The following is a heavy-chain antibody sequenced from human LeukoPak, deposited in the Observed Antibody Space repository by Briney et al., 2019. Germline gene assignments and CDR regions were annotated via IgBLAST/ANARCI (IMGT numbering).Heavy chain of an antibody. D-gene: IGHD5-18*01. CDR1: GYSFTTYN. CDR2: MSTNSANS. V-gene: IGHV1-8*01. CDR3: ARGGFIYGYSYFDY. Sequence: ASVKVSCKVSGYSFTTYNINWVRQAPGQGLEWMGWMSTNSANSGYAQKFLGRATMTGDSSMSTACLELSSLRSEDTAVYYCARGGFIYGYSYFDYWGQGTLVTVSS. J-gene: IGHJ4*02.